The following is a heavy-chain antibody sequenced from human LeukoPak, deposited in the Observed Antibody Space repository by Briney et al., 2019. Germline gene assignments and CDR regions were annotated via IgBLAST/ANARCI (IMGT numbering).Heavy chain of an antibody. CDR3: YVVVTAVAAFDI. V-gene: IGHV1-8*01. Sequence: ASVKASCKASGYTFTSYDINWVRQATGQGLEWMGWMNPNSGNTGYAQKFQGRVTMTRNTSISTAYMELSSLRSEDTAVYYCYVVVTAVAAFDIWGQGTMVTVSS. D-gene: IGHD2-21*02. CDR2: MNPNSGNT. CDR1: GYTFTSYD. J-gene: IGHJ3*02.